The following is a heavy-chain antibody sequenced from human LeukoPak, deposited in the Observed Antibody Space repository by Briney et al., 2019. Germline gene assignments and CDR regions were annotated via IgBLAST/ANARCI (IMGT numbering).Heavy chain of an antibody. CDR3: ARHRDDSSGGYYYGMDV. Sequence: GESLKISCKGSGYSFTSYWIGWVRQMPGKGLEWMGIIYPGDSDTRYSPSFQGQVTISADKSISTAYLQWSSLKASDTAMYYCARHRDDSSGGYYYGMDVWGQGTTVTVSS. D-gene: IGHD3-22*01. CDR2: IYPGDSDT. J-gene: IGHJ6*02. CDR1: GYSFTSYW. V-gene: IGHV5-51*01.